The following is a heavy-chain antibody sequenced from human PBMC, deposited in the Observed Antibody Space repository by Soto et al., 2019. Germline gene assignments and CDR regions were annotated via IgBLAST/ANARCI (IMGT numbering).Heavy chain of an antibody. CDR1: GFTFSSYG. V-gene: IGHV3-33*01. CDR3: ARDGYYYDSSGYTENWFDP. CDR2: IWYDGSNK. D-gene: IGHD3-22*01. J-gene: IGHJ5*02. Sequence: GGSLRLSCAASGFTFSSYGMHWVRQAPGKGLEGVAVIWYDGSNKYYADSVKGRFTISRDNSKNTLYLQMKSLRAEDTAVYYCARDGYYYDSSGYTENWFDPWGQGTLVTVSS.